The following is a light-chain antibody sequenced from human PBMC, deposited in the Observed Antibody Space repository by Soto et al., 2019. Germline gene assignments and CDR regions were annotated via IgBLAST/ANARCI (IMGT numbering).Light chain of an antibody. Sequence: NFMLTQPHSVSESPGKTVTISCTRSSGSIASNYVQWYQQRPGSSPTTVIYEDNQRPSGVPDRFSGSIDSSSNSASLTISGLETEDEADYYCQSHDNSNWVFGGGTKLTVL. V-gene: IGLV6-57*01. CDR2: EDN. CDR1: SGSIASNY. CDR3: QSHDNSNWV. J-gene: IGLJ3*02.